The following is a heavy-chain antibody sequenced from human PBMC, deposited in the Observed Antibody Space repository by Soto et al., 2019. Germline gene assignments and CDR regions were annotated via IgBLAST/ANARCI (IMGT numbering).Heavy chain of an antibody. Sequence: PGGSLRLSCAASGFTFSSYGMHWVRQAPGKGLEWVAVIWYDGSNKYYADSVKGRFTISRDNSKNTLYLQMNSLRAEDTAVYYCARLANSSSPLYGMDVWGQGTTVTVYS. V-gene: IGHV3-33*01. CDR1: GFTFSSYG. CDR2: IWYDGSNK. CDR3: ARLANSSSPLYGMDV. D-gene: IGHD6-6*01. J-gene: IGHJ6*02.